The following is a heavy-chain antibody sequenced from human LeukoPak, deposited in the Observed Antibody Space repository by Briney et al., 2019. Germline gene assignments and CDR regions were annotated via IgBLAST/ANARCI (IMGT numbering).Heavy chain of an antibody. D-gene: IGHD3-22*01. CDR2: ISSSSTYT. Sequence: GGSLRLSCTVSGHPFSSFTLNWVRQSPGKGLEWVSSISSSSTYTYYADSVKGRFTISRDNAKNSLYLQMNSLRAEDTAMYYCARRAGDYSHPYDYWGQGTLVTVSS. CDR1: GHPFSSFT. J-gene: IGHJ4*02. V-gene: IGHV3-21*03. CDR3: ARRAGDYSHPYDY.